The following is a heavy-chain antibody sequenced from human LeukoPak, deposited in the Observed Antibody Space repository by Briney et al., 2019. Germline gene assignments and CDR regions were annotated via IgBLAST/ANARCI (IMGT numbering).Heavy chain of an antibody. J-gene: IGHJ6*03. Sequence: PSETLSLTCAVYGGSFSDFFWSWIRQPPGKGLEWIGEIHHSGGTNYNSSLKSRVIISVDTSKNQFSLKLKSVTAADTAVYYCARGRRIGRYYYYYYMDVWGIWTTVTVSS. V-gene: IGHV4-34*01. CDR1: GGSFSDFF. CDR2: IHHSGGT. CDR3: ARGRRIGRYYYYYYMDV. D-gene: IGHD2-15*01.